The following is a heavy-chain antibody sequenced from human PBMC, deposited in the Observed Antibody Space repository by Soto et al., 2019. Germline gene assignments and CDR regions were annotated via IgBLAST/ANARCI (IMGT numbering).Heavy chain of an antibody. Sequence: QVQLVQSGAEVKKPGASVKVSCKASGYTFTSYGISWVRQAPGQGLEWMGWISAYNGNTNYAQKLQGRVTMTTDTSTSTAYMELRSLRYDDTDVYYCARENQWDVWRVGLNWFDPWGQGTLVTVSS. D-gene: IGHD3-10*02. CDR1: GYTFTSYG. J-gene: IGHJ5*02. CDR3: ARENQWDVWRVGLNWFDP. V-gene: IGHV1-18*01. CDR2: ISAYNGNT.